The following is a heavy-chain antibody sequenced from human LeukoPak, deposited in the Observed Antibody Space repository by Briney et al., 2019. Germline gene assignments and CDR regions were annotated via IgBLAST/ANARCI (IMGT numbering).Heavy chain of an antibody. V-gene: IGHV3-30*01. Sequence: PGGSLRLSCAASGFTFSNYAMHWVRQAPGKGLEWVAVISFDATKEYFGKSVKGRFTISRDNSKSTLFLQMHSLRIEDTALYFCARFKVGSNTTQKNAFDIWGRGIVVTVSS. D-gene: IGHD1-26*01. CDR2: ISFDATKE. CDR3: ARFKVGSNTTQKNAFDI. CDR1: GFTFSNYA. J-gene: IGHJ3*02.